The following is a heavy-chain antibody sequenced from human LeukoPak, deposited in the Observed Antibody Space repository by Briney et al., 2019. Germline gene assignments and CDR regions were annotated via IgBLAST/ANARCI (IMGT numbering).Heavy chain of an antibody. Sequence: GESLKISCNVSGDSFSTYWIAWVRQRPGKGLEWMGIIYPGDSDAKYSPSFQGQVTFSVDKSAGTAFLQWHSLKASDTAMYYCARHYGSGSYYTFFGSPSFDYWGQGTLVTVSS. CDR2: IYPGDSDA. J-gene: IGHJ4*02. D-gene: IGHD3-10*01. V-gene: IGHV5-51*01. CDR1: GDSFSTYW. CDR3: ARHYGSGSYYTFFGSPSFDY.